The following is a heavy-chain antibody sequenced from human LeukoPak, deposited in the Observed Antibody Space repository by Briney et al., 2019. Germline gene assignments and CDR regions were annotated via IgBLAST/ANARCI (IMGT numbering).Heavy chain of an antibody. CDR2: ISAYNGNT. D-gene: IGHD3-3*01. CDR1: GYTFTSYG. J-gene: IGHJ6*03. Sequence: ASVKVSCKASGYTFTSYGISWVRQAPGQGLEWMGWISAYNGNTNYAQKLQGRVTMTTDTSTSTAYMELRSLRSDDTAVYYCARGGYYDFWSGYYKNYYYYMDVWGKGTTVTVSS. V-gene: IGHV1-18*01. CDR3: ARGGYYDFWSGYYKNYYYYMDV.